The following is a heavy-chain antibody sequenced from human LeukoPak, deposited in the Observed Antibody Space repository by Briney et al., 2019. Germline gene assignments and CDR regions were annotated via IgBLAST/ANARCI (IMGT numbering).Heavy chain of an antibody. D-gene: IGHD4-11*01. CDR2: IYSGGST. CDR3: ARDQTVTSPNAFDI. CDR1: GFTVSSNY. Sequence: AGGSLRLSCAASGFTVSSNYMSWVRQAPGKGLEWVSVIYSGGSTYYADSVKGRFTISRDNSKNTLYLQMNSLRAEDTAVYYCARDQTVTSPNAFDIWGQGTMVTVSS. J-gene: IGHJ3*02. V-gene: IGHV3-53*01.